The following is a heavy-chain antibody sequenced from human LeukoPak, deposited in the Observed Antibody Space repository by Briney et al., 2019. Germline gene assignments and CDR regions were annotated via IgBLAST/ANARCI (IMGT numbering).Heavy chain of an antibody. V-gene: IGHV1-46*01. Sequence: ASVKVSCKASGYTFTSYYMHWVRQVPGQGLEWMGIINPSGGSTSYAQKFQGRVTMTRDTSTSTVYMELSSLRSEDTAVYYCARDIVVVPAAIPTANYYYYYGMDVWGQGTTVTVSS. J-gene: IGHJ6*02. CDR2: INPSGGST. CDR1: GYTFTSYY. D-gene: IGHD2-2*01. CDR3: ARDIVVVPAAIPTANYYYYYGMDV.